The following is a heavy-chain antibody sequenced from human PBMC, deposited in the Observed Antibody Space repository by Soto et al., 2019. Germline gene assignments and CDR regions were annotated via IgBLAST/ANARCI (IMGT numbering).Heavy chain of an antibody. CDR3: ARVGGSGSYRSIKHFDY. Sequence: SETLSLTCTVSGGSISSGGYYWSWIRQHPGKGLEWIGYIYYSGSTYYNPSLKSRVTISVDTSKNQFSLKLSSVTAADTAVYYCARVGGSGSYRSIKHFDYWGQGTLVTVSS. V-gene: IGHV4-31*03. CDR1: GGSISSGGYY. CDR2: IYYSGST. D-gene: IGHD1-26*01. J-gene: IGHJ4*02.